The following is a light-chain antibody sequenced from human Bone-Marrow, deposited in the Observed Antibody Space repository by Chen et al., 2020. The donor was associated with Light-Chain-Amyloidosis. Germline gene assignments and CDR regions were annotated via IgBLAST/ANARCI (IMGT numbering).Light chain of an antibody. CDR2: DAI. J-gene: IGLJ3*02. V-gene: IGLV3-21*02. Sequence: SYVLTQPSSVSVAPGQTATIACGGNNIGSTSVHWYQPTPGQAPILVVYDAIDRPSGIPERLSGANSGNTATLTINRVEAGDEADYSCQVWDRSSDRPVFGGGTKLTVL. CDR3: QVWDRSSDRPV. CDR1: NIGSTS.